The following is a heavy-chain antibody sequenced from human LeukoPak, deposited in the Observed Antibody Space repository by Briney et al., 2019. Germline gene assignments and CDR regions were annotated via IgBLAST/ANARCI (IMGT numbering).Heavy chain of an antibody. J-gene: IGHJ4*02. Sequence: PSETLSLTCTVSGGSISSYYWSWIRQPAGKGLEWIGRIYTSGSTNYNPSLKSRVTISVDTSKNQCSLPLITVTAFVTAVMFRVRGSSWYNYWGQGTLVTVSS. CDR3: VRGSSWYNY. CDR1: GGSISSYY. CDR2: IYTSGST. D-gene: IGHD6-13*01. V-gene: IGHV4-4*07.